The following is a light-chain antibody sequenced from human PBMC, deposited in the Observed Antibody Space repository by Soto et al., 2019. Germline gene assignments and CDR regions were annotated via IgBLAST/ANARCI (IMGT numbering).Light chain of an antibody. CDR3: SSYTTSSTRV. Sequence: QSALTQPASVSGSPGQSIAISGTGSSSDVGIYNYVSWYQQHPGKVPKIIIYEVTNRPSRVSNRFSGSKSGNTTSLTISGLQGKDEADYYCSSYTTSSTRVFGTATKVTVL. CDR1: SSDVGIYNY. J-gene: IGLJ1*01. CDR2: EVT. V-gene: IGLV2-14*01.